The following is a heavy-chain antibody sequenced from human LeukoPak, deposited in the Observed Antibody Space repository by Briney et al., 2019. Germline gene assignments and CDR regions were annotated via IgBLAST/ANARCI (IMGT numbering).Heavy chain of an antibody. Sequence: PSETLSLTCTVSGVSISSYYWSWIRQPPGKGLEWIGYIYHSGSTNYNPSLKSRVTISVDTSKNQFSLKLSSVTAADTAVYYCARCPRAAFDIWGQGTMVTVSS. V-gene: IGHV4-59*01. CDR2: IYHSGST. J-gene: IGHJ3*02. CDR3: ARCPRAAFDI. CDR1: GVSISSYY.